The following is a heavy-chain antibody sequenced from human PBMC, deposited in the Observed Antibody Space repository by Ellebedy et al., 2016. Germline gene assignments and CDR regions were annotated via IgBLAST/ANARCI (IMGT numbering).Heavy chain of an antibody. Sequence: GGSLRLSCAASGFTFSNAWMNWVRQAPGKGLEWVGRIKSKTDGGASDYAAPVKGRFTISSYDSKNTLYLQMNSLKTEDTAVYFCTTVYRYNYDSVWGQGTLVTVSS. V-gene: IGHV3-15*01. CDR3: TTVYRYNYDSV. CDR1: GFTFSNAW. CDR2: IKSKTDGGAS. D-gene: IGHD5-18*01. J-gene: IGHJ4*02.